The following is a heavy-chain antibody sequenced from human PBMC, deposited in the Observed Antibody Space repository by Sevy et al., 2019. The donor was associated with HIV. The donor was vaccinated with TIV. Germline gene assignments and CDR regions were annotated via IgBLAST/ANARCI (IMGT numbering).Heavy chain of an antibody. CDR2: ISGSGGRK. Sequence: GGSLRLSCAASGFTFSSYAMSWVRQAPGKGLEWVSAISGSGGRKYYADSVKGRYSIFRYNSKTTLYLQMNSLRAEDTAVYYCAKHADIVVVPAAHKNWFDPWGQGTLVTISS. J-gene: IGHJ5*02. CDR1: GFTFSSYA. D-gene: IGHD2-2*01. CDR3: AKHADIVVVPAAHKNWFDP. V-gene: IGHV3-23*01.